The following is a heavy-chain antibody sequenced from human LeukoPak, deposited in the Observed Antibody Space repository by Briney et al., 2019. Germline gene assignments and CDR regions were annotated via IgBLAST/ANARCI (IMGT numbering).Heavy chain of an antibody. Sequence: SETLSLTCAVYGGSFSSYYWTWIRQPAGKGLEWIGQIDPSGSTKYKPSLESRVTVSVDTSKNQFSLQLTSMTVADTGVYYCARRASSTAWSFDYWGQGTLVTVSS. CDR2: IDPSGST. J-gene: IGHJ4*02. D-gene: IGHD2-2*01. V-gene: IGHV4-59*10. CDR1: GGSFSSYY. CDR3: ARRASSTAWSFDY.